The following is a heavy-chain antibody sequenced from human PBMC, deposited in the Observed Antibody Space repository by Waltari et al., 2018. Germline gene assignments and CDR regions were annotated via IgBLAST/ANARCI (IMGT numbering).Heavy chain of an antibody. Sequence: QVQLKQWGAGTLKPSDTLSLTCGVYGGSFSGYHWTWVRQSPGKGLEWIGEINNGGVTNYSPSLKSRVTISFDASKNQFSLFVRSVTAADTAVYYCARGGVPDYYGSGSPYRNWFDPWGQGTLVTVSS. CDR3: ARGGVPDYYGSGSPYRNWFDP. CDR1: GGSFSGYH. J-gene: IGHJ5*02. D-gene: IGHD3-10*01. CDR2: INNGGVT. V-gene: IGHV4-34*02.